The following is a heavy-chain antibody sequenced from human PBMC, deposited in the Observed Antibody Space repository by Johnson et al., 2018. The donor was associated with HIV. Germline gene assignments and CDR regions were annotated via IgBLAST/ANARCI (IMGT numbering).Heavy chain of an antibody. V-gene: IGHV3-72*01. J-gene: IGHJ3*02. Sequence: MQLVESGGGLVQPGGSLRLSCAASGFTFTDHYMDWVRQAPGEGLEWVGRTRNKAHSYTTEYAASVQGRFTISRDDSKNSLYLQMNSLKSEDTAVYYCATGASSTWSLGALDIWGQGTMVTVSS. CDR3: ATGASSTWSLGALDI. CDR2: TRNKAHSYTT. CDR1: GFTFTDHY. D-gene: IGHD6-13*01.